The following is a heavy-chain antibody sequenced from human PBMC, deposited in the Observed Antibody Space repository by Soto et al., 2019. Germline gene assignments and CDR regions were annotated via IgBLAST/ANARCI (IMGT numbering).Heavy chain of an antibody. Sequence: EVQGLESGGALVQPGGSLRLSCAASGFTFRNHAMTWVRQAPGQGLEYVSSITTSGSGTFYAASVRGRFALSRDNAKSTLDLQMSSLRAEDTALYYCAKAVADRGIDSWGQGTLVTVSS. CDR3: AKAVADRGIDS. CDR1: GFTFRNHA. J-gene: IGHJ4*02. CDR2: ITTSGSGT. V-gene: IGHV3-23*01.